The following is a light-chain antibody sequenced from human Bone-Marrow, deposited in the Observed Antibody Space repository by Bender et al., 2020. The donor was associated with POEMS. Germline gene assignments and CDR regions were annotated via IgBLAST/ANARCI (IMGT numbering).Light chain of an antibody. CDR1: SSDVGDYNS. CDR3: SSYSASNTYV. CDR2: DVT. J-gene: IGLJ1*01. Sequence: QSALTQPASVSGSHGQSITISCTGTSSDVGDYNSVSWYQQHPGKAPILIIYDVTNRPSRVSSRFSGSKSVNTASLTISGLQPEGEADYYCSSYSASNTYVFGTGTQVTVL. V-gene: IGLV2-14*03.